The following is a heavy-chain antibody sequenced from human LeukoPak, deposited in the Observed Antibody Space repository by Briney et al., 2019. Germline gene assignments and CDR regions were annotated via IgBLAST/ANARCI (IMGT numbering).Heavy chain of an antibody. CDR1: GYSFTSYW. Sequence: GETLKISCKGSGYSFTSYWIGWVRQMPGKGLEWMGIIYPGDSDTRYSPSFQGQVTISADKSISTAYLQWSSLKASDTAMYYCAIGSPRSGWINYYYYYYMDVWGKGTTVTVSS. J-gene: IGHJ6*03. V-gene: IGHV5-51*01. CDR2: IYPGDSDT. CDR3: AIGSPRSGWINYYYYYYMDV. D-gene: IGHD6-19*01.